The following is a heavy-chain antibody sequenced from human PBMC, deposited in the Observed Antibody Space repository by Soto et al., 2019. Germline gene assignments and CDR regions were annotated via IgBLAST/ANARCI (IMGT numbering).Heavy chain of an antibody. CDR1: GYTFTRYG. J-gene: IGHJ5*02. CDR3: ARDDAGVVVVAATVSWFDP. CDR2: ISAYNGNT. D-gene: IGHD2-15*01. V-gene: IGHV1-18*01. Sequence: ASVKVSCKASGYTFTRYGISWVRQAPGQGLEWMGWISAYNGNTNYAQKLQGRVTMTTDTSTSTAYMELRSLRSDDTAVYYCARDDAGVVVVAATVSWFDPWGQGTLVTVSS.